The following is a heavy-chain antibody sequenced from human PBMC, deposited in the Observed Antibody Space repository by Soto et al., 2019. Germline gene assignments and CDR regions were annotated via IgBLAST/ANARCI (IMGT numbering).Heavy chain of an antibody. V-gene: IGHV6-1*01. CDR3: ARQMWFGELSILPYTNWFDP. Sequence: SPTLSLTCAISGDSVSSNSAAWNWIRQSPSRGLEWLGRTYYRSKWYNDYAVSVKSRITINPDTSKNQFSLQLNSGTPEDTAVYYCARQMWFGELSILPYTNWFDPWGQGTLVTVSS. CDR2: TYYRSKWYN. D-gene: IGHD3-10*01. J-gene: IGHJ5*02. CDR1: GDSVSSNSAA.